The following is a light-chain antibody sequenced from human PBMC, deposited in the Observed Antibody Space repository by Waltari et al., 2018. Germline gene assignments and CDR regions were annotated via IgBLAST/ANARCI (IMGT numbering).Light chain of an antibody. J-gene: IGLJ3*02. CDR2: VNSDGSH. V-gene: IGLV4-69*01. Sequence: QLVLTQSPSASASLGASVKLTCTLSSGHINNVIAWLQQRPEKGPRYLMKVNSDGSHNKGDDIPDRFSGSGSGAERYLSISSLQSKDEADYICQTGGHGTWVFGGGTKLTVL. CDR1: SGHINNV. CDR3: QTGGHGTWV.